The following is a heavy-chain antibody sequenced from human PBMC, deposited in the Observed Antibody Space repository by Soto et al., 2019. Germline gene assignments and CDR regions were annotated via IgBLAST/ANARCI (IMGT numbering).Heavy chain of an antibody. J-gene: IGHJ6*02. CDR1: GGSISSSSYY. D-gene: IGHD3-9*01. CDR2: IYYSGST. Sequence: SETLSLTCTVSGGSISSSSYYWGWIRQPPGKGLEWIGSIYYSGSTYYNPSLKSRVTISVDTSKNQFSLKLSSVTAADTAVYYCATRTRYFSTDYYSYGMDVWGQGTTVTVSS. CDR3: ATRTRYFSTDYYSYGMDV. V-gene: IGHV4-39*01.